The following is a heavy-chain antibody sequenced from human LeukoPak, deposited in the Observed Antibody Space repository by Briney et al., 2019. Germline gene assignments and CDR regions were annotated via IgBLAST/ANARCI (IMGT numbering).Heavy chain of an antibody. D-gene: IGHD1-26*01. CDR3: ARAEGAMDPFDY. J-gene: IGHJ4*02. V-gene: IGHV1-69*05. CDR1: GGTFSSYA. CDR2: IIPIFGTA. Sequence: SVKVSCKASGGTFSSYAISWVRQAPGQGLEWMGGIIPIFGTANYAQKFQGRVTITTDESTSTAYMELSSLRSEDTAVYYCARAEGAMDPFDYWGQGTLVTVSS.